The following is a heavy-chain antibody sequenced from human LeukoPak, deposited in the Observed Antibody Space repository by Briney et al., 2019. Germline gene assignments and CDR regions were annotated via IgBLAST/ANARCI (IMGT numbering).Heavy chain of an antibody. CDR3: ARQVNMDV. V-gene: IGHV4-4*07. Sequence: SETLSRTCTVSGGSISTYYWSWIRQPAGKGLEWIGRIDTSGNSHYNPSLKSRVSMSVDASKNQFSLRLTSVTAADTAVYYCARQVNMDVWGKGTTVTVSS. CDR2: IDTSGNS. J-gene: IGHJ6*03. CDR1: GGSISTYY.